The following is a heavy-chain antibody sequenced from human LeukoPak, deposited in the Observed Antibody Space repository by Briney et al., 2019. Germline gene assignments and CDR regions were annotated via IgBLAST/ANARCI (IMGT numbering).Heavy chain of an antibody. CDR3: ARDGDIADAIYFDY. CDR2: ISSRGTIT. CDR1: SFAFSSYS. D-gene: IGHD6-13*01. Sequence: GGSLRLSCAASSFAFSSYSMHWVRQAPGKGLGWVAVISSRGTITYYADSVKGRVTISRDNSKNTLYLQMNSLRAEDTAVYYCARDGDIADAIYFDYWGQGTLVSVSS. J-gene: IGHJ4*02. V-gene: IGHV3-30*04.